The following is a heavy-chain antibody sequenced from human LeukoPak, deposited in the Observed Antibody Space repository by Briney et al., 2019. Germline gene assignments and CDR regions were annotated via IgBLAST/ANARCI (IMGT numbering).Heavy chain of an antibody. J-gene: IGHJ3*02. CDR3: ARDDYDSSGNDAFDI. CDR2: IYYSGST. V-gene: IGHV4-59*01. CDR1: GGSISSYY. D-gene: IGHD3-22*01. Sequence: SETLSLTCTVSGGSISSYYWSWIRQPPGKGLEWIGYIYYSGSTNYNPSLKSRVTISVDTSKNQFSLKLSSVTAADTAVYYCARDDYDSSGNDAFDIWGQGTMVTVPS.